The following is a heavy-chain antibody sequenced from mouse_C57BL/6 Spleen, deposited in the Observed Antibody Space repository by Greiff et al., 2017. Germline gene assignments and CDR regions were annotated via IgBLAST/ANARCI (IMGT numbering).Heavy chain of an antibody. V-gene: IGHV1-76*01. CDR2: IYPGSGNT. J-gene: IGHJ4*01. Sequence: QVQLKQSGAELVRPGASVKLSCKASGYTFTDYYINWVKQRPGQGLEWIARIYPGSGNTYYNEKFKGKATLTAEKSSSTAYMQLSSLTSEDSAVYFCARWGDGYSSYYAMDYWGQGTSVTVSS. CDR1: GYTFTDYY. D-gene: IGHD2-3*01. CDR3: ARWGDGYSSYYAMDY.